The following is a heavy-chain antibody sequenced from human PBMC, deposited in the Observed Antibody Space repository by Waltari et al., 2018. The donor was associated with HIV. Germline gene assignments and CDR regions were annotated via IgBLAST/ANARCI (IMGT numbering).Heavy chain of an antibody. J-gene: IGHJ4*02. D-gene: IGHD3-9*01. CDR3: ARASHYFEFSTFDGDYYFDL. V-gene: IGHV3-74*01. CDR1: GFSFSIHW. Sequence: VQLVESGGGSIKTGGSLSLSCAASGFSFSIHWMAWVRQGPGKGLVWIARVKSEGSTREYADAVKGRFVISRDNGRNTVYLQLNSLRVEDTAVYFCARASHYFEFSTFDGDYYFDLWGRGTRVAVSS. CDR2: VKSEGSTR.